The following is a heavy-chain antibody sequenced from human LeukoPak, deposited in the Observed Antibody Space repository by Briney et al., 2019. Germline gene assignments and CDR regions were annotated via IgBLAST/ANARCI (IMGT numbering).Heavy chain of an antibody. CDR2: ISGSSSSI. J-gene: IGHJ4*02. D-gene: IGHD6-19*01. Sequence: GGSLRLSCEVSGFTFTNFGMYWVRQAPGKGPEWLSYISGSSSSIYYADSVRGRFTISRDDAKNTLYLQMNSLRVDDTAVYFCARVTGSGWLGYWGQGTQVIVSS. CDR1: GFTFTNFG. CDR3: ARVTGSGWLGY. V-gene: IGHV3-48*04.